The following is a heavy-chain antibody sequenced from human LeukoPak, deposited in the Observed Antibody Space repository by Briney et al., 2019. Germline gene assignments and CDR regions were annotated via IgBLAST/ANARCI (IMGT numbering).Heavy chain of an antibody. CDR3: ASPRLGTYYDFWSGYDY. CDR1: GGSFSGYY. J-gene: IGHJ4*02. V-gene: IGHV4-34*01. Sequence: SETLSLTCAVYGGSFSGYYWSWIRQPPGKGLEWIGEINHSGSTNYNPSLKSRVTISVDTSKNQFSLKLSSVTAADTAVYYCASPRLGTYYDFWSGYDYWGQGTLVTVSS. D-gene: IGHD3-3*01. CDR2: INHSGST.